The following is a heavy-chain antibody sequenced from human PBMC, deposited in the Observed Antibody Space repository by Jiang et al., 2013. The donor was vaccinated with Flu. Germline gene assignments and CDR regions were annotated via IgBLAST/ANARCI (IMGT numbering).Heavy chain of an antibody. J-gene: IGHJ3*02. V-gene: IGHV4-61*02. CDR2: IYTSGST. D-gene: IGHD6-19*01. CDR3: ASRPAAGIAVAGTDAFDI. Sequence: LEWIGRIYTSGSTNYNPSLKSRVTISVDTSKNQFSLKLSSVTAADTAVYYCASRPAAGIAVAGTDAFDIWGQGTMVTVSS.